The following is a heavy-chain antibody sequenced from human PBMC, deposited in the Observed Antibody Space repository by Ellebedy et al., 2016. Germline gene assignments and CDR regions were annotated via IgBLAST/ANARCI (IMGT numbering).Heavy chain of an antibody. J-gene: IGHJ3*02. CDR1: GFTFSSYA. CDR2: ISYDGSNK. Sequence: GGSLRLSXAASGFTFSSYAMHWVRQAPGKGLEWVAVISYDGSNKYYADSVKGRFTISRDNSKNTLYLQMNSLRAEDTAVYYCARPIVVVPAAILGAFDIWGQGTMVTVSS. CDR3: ARPIVVVPAAILGAFDI. D-gene: IGHD2-2*01. V-gene: IGHV3-30-3*01.